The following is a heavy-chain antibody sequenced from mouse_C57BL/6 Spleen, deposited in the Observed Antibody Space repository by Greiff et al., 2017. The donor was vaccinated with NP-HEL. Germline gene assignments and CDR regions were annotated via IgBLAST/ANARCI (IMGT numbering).Heavy chain of an antibody. Sequence: EVMLVESGGDLVKPGGSLKLSCAASGFTFSSYDMSWVRQTPDKRLEWVSTISSGGSYTYYLDSVKGRFTISRDNAKNTLYLQMSSLKSEDTAMYYCARRLPHAMDYWGQGTSVTVSS. V-gene: IGHV5-6*02. CDR1: GFTFSSYD. CDR3: ARRLPHAMDY. J-gene: IGHJ4*01. CDR2: ISSGGSYT. D-gene: IGHD1-1*01.